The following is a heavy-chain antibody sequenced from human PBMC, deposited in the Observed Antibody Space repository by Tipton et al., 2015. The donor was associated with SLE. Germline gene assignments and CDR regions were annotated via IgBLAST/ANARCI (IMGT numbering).Heavy chain of an antibody. CDR2: IYYSGST. D-gene: IGHD3-22*01. CDR1: GGSISSYY. V-gene: IGHV4-59*08. CDR3: ARLAHYNSNWYLGV. Sequence: TLSLTCIVSGGSISSYYWSWIRQPPGKGLEWIGYIYYSGSTNYNPSLKSRVTISLDTSKNQFSLRLRSVTAADTAVYYCARLAHYNSNWYLGVWGQGSLVTVSS. J-gene: IGHJ4*02.